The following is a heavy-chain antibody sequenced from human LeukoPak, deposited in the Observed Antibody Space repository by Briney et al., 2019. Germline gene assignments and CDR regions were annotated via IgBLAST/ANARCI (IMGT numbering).Heavy chain of an antibody. CDR1: GGTFSSYA. V-gene: IGHV1-69*05. D-gene: IGHD1-14*01. Sequence: SVRVSCKASGGTFSSYAISWVRQAPGQGLEWMGGIIPIFGTANYAQKFQGRVSITRNTSISTAYMELSSLRSEDTAVYYCARGIRRNINYWFDPWGQGTPVTVSS. J-gene: IGHJ5*02. CDR2: IIPIFGTA. CDR3: ARGIRRNINYWFDP.